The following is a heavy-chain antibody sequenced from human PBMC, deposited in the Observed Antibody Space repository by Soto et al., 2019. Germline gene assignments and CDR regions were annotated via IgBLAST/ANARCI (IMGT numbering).Heavy chain of an antibody. D-gene: IGHD3-3*01. Sequence: GAAVKVSCKACGYTFTGYYMHWVRQAPGQGLEWMGWINPNSGGTNYAQKFQGWVTMTRDTSISTAYMELSRLRSDDTAVYYCASVNRPDFWPKYDYWGQGTLVTVSS. CDR3: ASVNRPDFWPKYDY. J-gene: IGHJ4*02. CDR2: INPNSGGT. V-gene: IGHV1-2*04. CDR1: GYTFTGYY.